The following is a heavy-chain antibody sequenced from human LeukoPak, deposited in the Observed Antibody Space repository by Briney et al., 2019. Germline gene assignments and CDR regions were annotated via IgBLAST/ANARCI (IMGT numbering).Heavy chain of an antibody. V-gene: IGHV3-74*01. CDR3: ARAVGGYYFDY. D-gene: IGHD2-2*01. CDR2: INSDGSST. J-gene: IGHJ4*02. Sequence: GGSLRLSCAASGFTFSSYWMHWVRQAPGKGLVWVSRINSDGSSTSYADSVKGRFTISRDNAKNTLYLQMNSLRAEDTAVYYCARAVGGYYFDYWGQGTLVTVSS. CDR1: GFTFSSYW.